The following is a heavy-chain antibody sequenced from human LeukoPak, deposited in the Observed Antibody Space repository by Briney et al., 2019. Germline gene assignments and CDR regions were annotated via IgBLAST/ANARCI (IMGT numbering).Heavy chain of an antibody. V-gene: IGHV1-46*01. D-gene: IGHD2-15*01. CDR1: GYTFTSYY. J-gene: IGHJ4*02. Sequence: ASVKVFCKASGYTFTSYYMHWVRQAPGQGLEWMGVVNPSGDGTSYPQKFQGRVTMTRNVSTSTVYMDLSSLRPDDTAVYYCARTCCSETSKFDYWGQGSLVTVSS. CDR2: VNPSGDGT. CDR3: ARTCCSETSKFDY.